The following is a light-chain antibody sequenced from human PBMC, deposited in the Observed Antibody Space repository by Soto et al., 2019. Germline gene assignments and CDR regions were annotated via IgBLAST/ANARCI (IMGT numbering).Light chain of an antibody. V-gene: IGKV3-20*01. J-gene: IGKJ2*01. CDR1: QSVSSSY. Sequence: EIVLTQSPGTLSLSPGERATLSCRASQSVSSSYLAWYQQKPGQAPRLLIYGASSRATGIPARFSGSGSGTDFTLTISRLEPEDFAVYYCQQYGSSSYTFGQGTKLEIK. CDR2: GAS. CDR3: QQYGSSSYT.